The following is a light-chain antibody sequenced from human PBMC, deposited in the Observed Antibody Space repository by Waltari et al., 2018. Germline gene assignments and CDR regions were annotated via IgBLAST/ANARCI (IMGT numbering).Light chain of an antibody. Sequence: DIQMTQSPSTLSASVGDRVTITCRASQNINTWLAWYQPKPGKSPKLLMYKASALESGVPSRFSGSGSGTEFTLTISSLQPDDFATYYCQQYNSPWTFGQGTKVDIK. CDR2: KAS. CDR3: QQYNSPWT. J-gene: IGKJ1*01. V-gene: IGKV1-5*03. CDR1: QNINTW.